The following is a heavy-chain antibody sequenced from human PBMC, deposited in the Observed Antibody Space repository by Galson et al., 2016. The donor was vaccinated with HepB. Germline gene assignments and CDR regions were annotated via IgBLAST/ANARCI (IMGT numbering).Heavy chain of an antibody. D-gene: IGHD3-9*01. CDR3: ARDGHPTEVTGHPFDY. J-gene: IGHJ4*02. CDR1: GFTFSDYN. Sequence: SLRLSCAGSGFTFSDYNMNWVRQAPGKGLEWVSSLSSKSSFRFYADSVRGRFTISRDDAKNSLYLQMNNLRAEDTAIYYCARDGHPTEVTGHPFDYWGQGSLVTVSS. V-gene: IGHV3-21*01. CDR2: LSSKSSFR.